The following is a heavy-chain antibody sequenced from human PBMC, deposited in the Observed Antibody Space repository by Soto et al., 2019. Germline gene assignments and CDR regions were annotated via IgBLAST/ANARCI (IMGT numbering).Heavy chain of an antibody. CDR1: GGSISSSNW. CDR2: IYHSGST. J-gene: IGHJ1*01. V-gene: IGHV4-4*02. D-gene: IGHD6-19*01. Sequence: SETLSLTCAVSGGSISSSNWWSWVRQPPGKGLEWIGEIYHSGSTNYNPSLKSRVTISVDTSKNQFSLKLSSVTAADTAVYYCARGPGYSSGWYYQSGGFRHWGQGTLVTVSS. CDR3: ARGPGYSSGWYYQSGGFRH.